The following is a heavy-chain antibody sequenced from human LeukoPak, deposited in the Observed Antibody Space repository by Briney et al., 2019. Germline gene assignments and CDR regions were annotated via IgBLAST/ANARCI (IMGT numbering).Heavy chain of an antibody. CDR3: ARFYTTSQYGSGYMDV. CDR2: MSYSGST. Sequence: PSETLSLTCTVSGGSISSISYYWGWIRQPPGKGLEWIGCMSYSGSTYYNPSLKSRVTIAVDTSKTRFSLKLSSVPAADTAVYYCARFYTTSQYGSGYMDVWGKGTTVTVSS. J-gene: IGHJ6*03. CDR1: GGSISSISYY. V-gene: IGHV4-39*01. D-gene: IGHD3-10*01.